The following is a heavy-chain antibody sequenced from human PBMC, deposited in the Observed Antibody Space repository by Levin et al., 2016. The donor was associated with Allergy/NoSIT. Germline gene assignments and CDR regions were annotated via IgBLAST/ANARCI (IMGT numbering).Heavy chain of an antibody. J-gene: IGHJ4*02. CDR1: GGSFSGYY. CDR2: INHSGST. CDR3: ARHSSGSYPVYFDH. Sequence: SETLSLTCAVYGGSFSGYYWSWIRQPPGKGLEWIGEINHSGSTNYNPSLKSRVTISVDTSKNQFSLKLSSVTAADTAVYYCARHSSGSYPVYFDHWGQGTLVTVSS. V-gene: IGHV4-34*01. D-gene: IGHD1-26*01.